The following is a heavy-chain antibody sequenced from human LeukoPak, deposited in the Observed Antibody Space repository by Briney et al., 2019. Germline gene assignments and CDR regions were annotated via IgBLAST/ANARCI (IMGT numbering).Heavy chain of an antibody. CDR3: ASATGHQLYDSSGYAAFDI. Sequence: PGGSLRLSCAASGFTFSSYSMNWVRQAPGKGLEWVSSISSSTGYIDYADSVKGRFTVSRDNANNSLYLQMNSLRAEDTAVYYCASATGHQLYDSSGYAAFDIWGQGTMVTVSS. CDR1: GFTFSSYS. CDR2: ISSSTGYI. J-gene: IGHJ3*02. D-gene: IGHD3-22*01. V-gene: IGHV3-21*01.